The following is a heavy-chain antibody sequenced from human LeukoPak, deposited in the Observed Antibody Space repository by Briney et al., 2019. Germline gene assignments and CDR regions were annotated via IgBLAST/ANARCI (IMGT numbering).Heavy chain of an antibody. CDR1: GYTFTSYY. CDR2: INPSGGST. Sequence: ASVKVSCKASGYTFTSYYMHWVRQAPGQGLGWMGIINPSGGSTSYAQKFQGRVTMTRDTSTSTVYMELSSLRSEDTAVYYCARDLTMVRGAASISGDWGQGTLVTVSS. J-gene: IGHJ4*02. V-gene: IGHV1-46*01. CDR3: ARDLTMVRGAASISGD. D-gene: IGHD3-10*01.